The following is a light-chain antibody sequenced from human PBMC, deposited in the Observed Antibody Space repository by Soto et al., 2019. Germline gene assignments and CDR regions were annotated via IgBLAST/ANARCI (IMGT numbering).Light chain of an antibody. J-gene: IGKJ1*01. CDR2: GAS. CDR3: QQYGRSPPWT. CDR1: QSVSSSY. V-gene: IGKV3-20*01. Sequence: IVLTQSPGTLYLSPGERATLSCRASQSVSSSYFAWYQQKPGQAPRLLIYGASSRATGIPDRFSGSGSGTDFTLTISRLEAVDFAVYYCQQYGRSPPWTFGQGTKVEIK.